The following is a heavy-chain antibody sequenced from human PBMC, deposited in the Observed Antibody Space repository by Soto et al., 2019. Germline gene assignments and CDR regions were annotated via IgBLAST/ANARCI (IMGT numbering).Heavy chain of an antibody. D-gene: IGHD3-3*01. V-gene: IGHV3-23*01. CDR3: AKARELGVVITTSFDY. J-gene: IGHJ4*02. CDR1: GFTFTTYA. CDR2: ISGVST. Sequence: EVQLLESGGGLVQPGRSLRLSCAASGFTFTTYAMTWVRQAPGKGLEWVSGISGVSTYYAESVKGRFTISRDNSKNTLYQQMDSLRVEDTAVYYCAKARELGVVITTSFDYWGQGNLVTLSS.